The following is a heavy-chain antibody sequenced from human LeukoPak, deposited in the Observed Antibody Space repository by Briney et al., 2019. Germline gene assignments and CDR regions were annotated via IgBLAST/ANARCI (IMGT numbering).Heavy chain of an antibody. D-gene: IGHD2/OR15-2a*01. Sequence: GGSLRLSCAASTFTISDYWMSWVRQTPGKGLEWVANIKQDGSEKYYVGSVKGRFIISRDNVKNALYLLMNSLRVEDTGVYYCVRGAYYAAYWGQGTLVTVSS. CDR2: IKQDGSEK. V-gene: IGHV3-7*01. CDR3: VRGAYYAAY. CDR1: TFTISDYW. J-gene: IGHJ4*02.